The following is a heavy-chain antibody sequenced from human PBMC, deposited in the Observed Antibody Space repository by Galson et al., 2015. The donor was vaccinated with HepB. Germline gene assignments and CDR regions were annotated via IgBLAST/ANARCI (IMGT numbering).Heavy chain of an antibody. V-gene: IGHV4-59*01. CDR2: VSRSENT. Sequence: LSLTCTMSGGSISDYYCCWIRQSPGKELEWIGYVSRSENTKYNPSLKSRVTMALDTSKNQFSLRLTSVTAADTAVYYCVTGRGWLVDYWGQGMVVTVSS. D-gene: IGHD6-19*01. CDR1: GGSISDYY. J-gene: IGHJ4*02. CDR3: VTGRGWLVDY.